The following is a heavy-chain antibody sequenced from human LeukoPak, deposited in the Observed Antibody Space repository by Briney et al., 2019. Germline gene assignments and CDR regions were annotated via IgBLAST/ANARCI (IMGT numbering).Heavy chain of an antibody. V-gene: IGHV3-23*01. J-gene: IGHJ4*02. CDR1: GFTFSIYA. Sequence: PGGSLRLSCAASGFTFSIYAMSWVRQAPGKGLEWVSAVNGSGGSTYYADSVKGRFTIPRDNSKNTLYLQMNSLRAEDTAVYYCAKDHDSSGYFDYWGQGTLVTVSS. D-gene: IGHD3-22*01. CDR3: AKDHDSSGYFDY. CDR2: VNGSGGST.